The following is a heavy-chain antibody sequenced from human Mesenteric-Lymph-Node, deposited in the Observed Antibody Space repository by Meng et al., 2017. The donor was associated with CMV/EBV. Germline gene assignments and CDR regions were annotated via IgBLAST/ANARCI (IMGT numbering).Heavy chain of an antibody. Sequence: GESLKISCAASGFTFSTYWMHWVRQAPGKGLVWVSCVNSDGSTTSYADSVKGRFTISRDNAKNTLYLQMSSLRAEDTAVYYCARMGSSSSVYWGQGTLVTVSS. D-gene: IGHD6-6*01. V-gene: IGHV3-74*01. J-gene: IGHJ4*02. CDR1: GFTFSTYW. CDR2: VNSDGSTT. CDR3: ARMGSSSSVY.